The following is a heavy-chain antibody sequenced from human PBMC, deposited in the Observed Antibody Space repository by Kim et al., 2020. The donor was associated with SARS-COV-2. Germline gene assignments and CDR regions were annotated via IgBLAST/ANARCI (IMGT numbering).Heavy chain of an antibody. CDR1: GFTFSDYY. CDR2: ISSSGSTI. V-gene: IGHV3-11*01. CDR3: ARLEFVVVPAPTGGDY. Sequence: GGSLRLSCAASGFTFSDYYMSWIRQAPGKGLEWVSYISSSGSTIYYADSVKGRFTISRDNAKNSLYLQMNSLRAEDTAVYYCARLEFVVVPAPTGGDYWGQGTLVTVSS. J-gene: IGHJ4*02. D-gene: IGHD2-2*01.